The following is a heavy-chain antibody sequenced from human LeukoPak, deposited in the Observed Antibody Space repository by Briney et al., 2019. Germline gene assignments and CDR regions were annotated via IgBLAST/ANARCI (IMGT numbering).Heavy chain of an antibody. CDR1: GGTFSSYG. CDR2: VIPILDIS. CDR3: ARTNYYDSSGSQGPGTFYYGLDV. V-gene: IGHV1-69*04. J-gene: IGHJ6*02. D-gene: IGHD3-22*01. Sequence: ASVTVSFKASGGTFSSYGITWVRQAPGQGIEWMGRVIPILDISNYAQMFLDRVTITADKSTSTAYMELGSLRSEDTAVYFCARTNYYDSSGSQGPGTFYYGLDVWGQGTTVTVSS.